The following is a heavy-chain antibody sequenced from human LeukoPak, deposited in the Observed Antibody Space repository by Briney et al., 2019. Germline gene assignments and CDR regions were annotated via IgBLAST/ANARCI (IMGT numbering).Heavy chain of an antibody. CDR1: GFTFSSYG. D-gene: IGHD3-22*01. J-gene: IGHJ4*02. CDR2: ISYDGSNK. Sequence: GGSLRLSCAASGFTFSSYGMHWVRQAPGKGLEWVAVISYDGSNKYYADSVKGRFTISRDNSKNTLYLQMNSLGAEDTAVYYCAKDFDSSGYYDYWGQGTLVTVSS. CDR3: AKDFDSSGYYDY. V-gene: IGHV3-30*18.